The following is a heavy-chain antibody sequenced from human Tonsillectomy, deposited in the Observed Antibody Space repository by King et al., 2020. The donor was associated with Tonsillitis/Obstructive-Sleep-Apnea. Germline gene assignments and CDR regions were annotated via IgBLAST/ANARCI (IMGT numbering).Heavy chain of an antibody. D-gene: IGHD6-19*01. CDR2: ISYDGSNK. Sequence: VQLVESGGGVVQPGRSLRLSCAASGFSFSSNGMHWVRQAPGKGLEWVAVISYDGSNKCYADSVKGRFTVSRDNYKNTLYLQMNSLRAEDTAVYYCAKHLSRGWALDYWGQGTLVTVSS. CDR3: AKHLSRGWALDY. CDR1: GFSFSSNG. J-gene: IGHJ4*02. V-gene: IGHV3-30*18.